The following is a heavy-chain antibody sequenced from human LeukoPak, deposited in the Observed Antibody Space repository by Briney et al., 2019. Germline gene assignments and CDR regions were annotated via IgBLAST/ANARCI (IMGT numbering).Heavy chain of an antibody. Sequence: SETLSLTCAVYGGSFSGYYWSWIRQPPGKGLEWIGEINHSGSTNYNPSLKSRVTISVDTSKNQFSLKLSSVTAADTAVYYCARAFGVANPPYYFDYWGQGTLVTVSS. CDR2: INHSGST. J-gene: IGHJ4*02. CDR1: GGSFSGYY. CDR3: ARAFGVANPPYYFDY. D-gene: IGHD3-3*01. V-gene: IGHV4-34*01.